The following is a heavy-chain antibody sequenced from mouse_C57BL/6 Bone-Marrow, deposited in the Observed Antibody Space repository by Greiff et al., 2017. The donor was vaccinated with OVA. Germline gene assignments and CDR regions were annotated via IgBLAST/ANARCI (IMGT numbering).Heavy chain of an antibody. J-gene: IGHJ4*01. D-gene: IGHD1-1*02. Sequence: QVQLQQPGAELVMPGASVKLSCKASGYTFTSYWMHWVKQRPGQGLEWIGEIDPSDSYTNYNQKFKGKSTLTVDKSSSTAYMQLSSLTSEDSAVYYCARSLYGIFYYAMDYWGQGTSVTVSS. CDR1: GYTFTSYW. CDR3: ARSLYGIFYYAMDY. V-gene: IGHV1-69*01. CDR2: IDPSDSYT.